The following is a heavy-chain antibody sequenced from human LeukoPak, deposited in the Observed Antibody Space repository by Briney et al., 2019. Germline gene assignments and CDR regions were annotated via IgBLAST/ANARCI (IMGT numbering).Heavy chain of an antibody. CDR3: ARSVVVPAVPDY. V-gene: IGHV1-46*03. D-gene: IGHD2-2*01. Sequence: ASVKVSCKASGYTFTSYYMHWVRQAPGQGLEWIGIINPSGGSTSYAQKFQGRVTMTRDTSTSTVYMELSSLRSEDTAVYYCARSVVVPAVPDYWGQGTLVTVSS. CDR1: GYTFTSYY. J-gene: IGHJ4*02. CDR2: INPSGGST.